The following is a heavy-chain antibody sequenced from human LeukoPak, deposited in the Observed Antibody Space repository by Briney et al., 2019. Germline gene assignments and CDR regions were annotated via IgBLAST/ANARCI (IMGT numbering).Heavy chain of an antibody. CDR1: GFTFSSYA. D-gene: IGHD3-10*01. CDR3: AKDRSITMVRGVILLFDY. V-gene: IGHV3-23*01. CDR2: ISGSGGST. J-gene: IGHJ4*02. Sequence: GGSLRLSCAASGFTFSSYAMSWVRQAPGKGLEWVSAISGSGGSTYYADSVKGRFTISRDNSKNTLYLQMNSLRAEDTAVYYCAKDRSITMVRGVILLFDYWGQGTLVTVSS.